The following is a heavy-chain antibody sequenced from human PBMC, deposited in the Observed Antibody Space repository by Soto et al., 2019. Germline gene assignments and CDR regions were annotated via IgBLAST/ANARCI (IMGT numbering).Heavy chain of an antibody. V-gene: IGHV4-30-4*01. CDR3: ARDLVDTTID. Sequence: QVQLQESGPGLVKPSQTLSLTCTLSGGSITNDDHYWSWIRQPPGKGLEWIGSIYYSGTTYYNPSVKSRVTMSVDTSKNEISLKLISVTAADSAVYYCARDLVDTTIDWGQGTLVTVSA. CDR2: IYYSGTT. D-gene: IGHD5-18*01. J-gene: IGHJ4*02. CDR1: GGSITNDDHY.